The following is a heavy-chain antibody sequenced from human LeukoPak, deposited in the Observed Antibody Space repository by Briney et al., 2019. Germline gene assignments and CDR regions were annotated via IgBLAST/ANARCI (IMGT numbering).Heavy chain of an antibody. CDR1: GFTFSSYA. Sequence: GGPLRLSCAASGFTFSSYAMSWVRQAPGKGLEWVSAISGSGGSTYYADSVKGRFTISRDFSKNTVFLHMNSLRAEDTAMYYCARGDDSGYYDYFDYWGQGALVTVSS. V-gene: IGHV3-23*01. J-gene: IGHJ4*02. CDR3: ARGDDSGYYDYFDY. D-gene: IGHD3-22*01. CDR2: ISGSGGST.